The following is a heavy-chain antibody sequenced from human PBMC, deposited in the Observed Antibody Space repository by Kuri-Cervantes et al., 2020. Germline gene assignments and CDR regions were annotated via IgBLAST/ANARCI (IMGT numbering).Heavy chain of an antibody. Sequence: GSLRLSCTVSGGSISSYYWSWIRQPPGKGLEWIGYIYYSGSTNYNPSLKSRVTISVDKSKNQFSLKLSSVTAADTAVYYCARDGDLDAFDIWGQGTMVTVSS. V-gene: IGHV4-59*13. J-gene: IGHJ3*02. CDR3: ARDGDLDAFDI. D-gene: IGHD3-10*01. CDR1: GGSISSYY. CDR2: IYYSGST.